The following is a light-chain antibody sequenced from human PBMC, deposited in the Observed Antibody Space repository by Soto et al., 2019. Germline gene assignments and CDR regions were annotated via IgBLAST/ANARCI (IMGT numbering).Light chain of an antibody. Sequence: EIVLTQSPATLSLSPGERATLSCMASQSVSSYLAWYQQKPGQAPRLLIYDASNRVTGIPARFSGSGSGTDFTLTISSLEPEDFAVYYCQQRSNWPELTFGGGTKVEIK. V-gene: IGKV3-11*01. CDR2: DAS. J-gene: IGKJ4*01. CDR3: QQRSNWPELT. CDR1: QSVSSY.